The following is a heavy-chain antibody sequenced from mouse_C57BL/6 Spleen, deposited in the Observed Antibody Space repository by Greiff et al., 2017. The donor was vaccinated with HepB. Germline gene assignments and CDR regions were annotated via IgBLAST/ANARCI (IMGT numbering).Heavy chain of an antibody. CDR1: GFTFSNYW. Sequence: EVQVVESGGGLVQPGGSMKLSCVASGFTFSNYWMNWVRQSPEKGLEWVAQIRLKSDNYATHYAESVKGRFTISRDDSKSSVYLQMNNLRAEDTGIYYCTAYYDYDGGFYWYFDVWGTGTTVTVSS. J-gene: IGHJ1*03. CDR2: IRLKSDNYAT. D-gene: IGHD2-4*01. CDR3: TAYYDYDGGFYWYFDV. V-gene: IGHV6-3*01.